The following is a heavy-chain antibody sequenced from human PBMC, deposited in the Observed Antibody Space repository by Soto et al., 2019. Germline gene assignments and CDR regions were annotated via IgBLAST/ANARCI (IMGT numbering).Heavy chain of an antibody. CDR1: GFTFSSNN. J-gene: IGHJ4*02. CDR3: ARALYSSSYFIDY. D-gene: IGHD6-6*01. V-gene: IGHV3-48*01. Sequence: EVQLVESGGSLVQPGGSLRLSCAASGFTFSSNNMNWVRQAPGKGLEWLSYISGSGGTIYYTASVKGRFTISRDNADNSLFLQMNSLRAEDTSVYYCARALYSSSYFIDYWGQGTLVTVSS. CDR2: ISGSGGTI.